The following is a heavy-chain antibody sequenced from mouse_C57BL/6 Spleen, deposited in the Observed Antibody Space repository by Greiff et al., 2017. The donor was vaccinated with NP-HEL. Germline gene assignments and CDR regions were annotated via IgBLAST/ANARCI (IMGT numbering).Heavy chain of an antibody. D-gene: IGHD2-1*01. J-gene: IGHJ1*03. CDR3: ARYGNWRYFDV. CDR2: INPSNGGT. CDR1: GYTFTSYW. V-gene: IGHV1-53*01. Sequence: QVQLKQPGTELVKPGASVKLSCKASGYTFTSYWMHWVKQRPGQGLEWIGNINPSNGGTNYNEKFKGKATLTVDKSSSTAYMQLSSLTSEDSAVYYCARYGNWRYFDVWGKGTTVTVSS.